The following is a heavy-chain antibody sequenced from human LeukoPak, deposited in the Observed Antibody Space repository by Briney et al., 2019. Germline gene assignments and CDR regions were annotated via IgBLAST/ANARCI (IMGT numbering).Heavy chain of an antibody. Sequence: SETLSLTCTVSGGSISSSSYYWGWIRQPPGKGLEWIGSIYYSGSTYYNPSLKSRVTISVDTSKNQFSLKLSSVTAADTAVYYSARVGHGSGSYRLYYYYMDVWGKGTTVTISS. V-gene: IGHV4-39*07. CDR1: GGSISSSSYY. D-gene: IGHD3-10*01. CDR2: IYYSGST. J-gene: IGHJ6*03. CDR3: ARVGHGSGSYRLYYYYMDV.